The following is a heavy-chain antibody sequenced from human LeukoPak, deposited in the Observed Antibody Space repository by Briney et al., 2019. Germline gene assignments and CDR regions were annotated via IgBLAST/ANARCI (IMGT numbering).Heavy chain of an antibody. CDR2: IYYSGST. V-gene: IGHV4-59*11. Sequence: SETLSLTCTVSGGSISSHYWSWIRQPPGKGLEWIGYIYYSGSTNYNPSLKSRVTISVDTSKNQFSLKLSSVTAADTAVYYCARDYYGSGRSDYYYMDVWGKGTTVTVSS. J-gene: IGHJ6*03. CDR3: ARDYYGSGRSDYYYMDV. D-gene: IGHD3-10*01. CDR1: GGSISSHY.